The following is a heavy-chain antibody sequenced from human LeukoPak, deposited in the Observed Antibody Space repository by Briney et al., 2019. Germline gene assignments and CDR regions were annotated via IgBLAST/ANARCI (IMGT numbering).Heavy chain of an antibody. CDR2: IYYSGST. V-gene: IGHV4-39*07. Sequence: SETLSLICTVSGGSISSSSYYWGWIRQPPGKGLEWIGSIYYSGSTNYNPSLKSRVTISVDTSKNQFSLKLSSVTAADTAVYYCARSKIVATHYYYYYYMDVWGKGTTVTISS. CDR3: ARSKIVATHYYYYYYMDV. CDR1: GGSISSSSYY. J-gene: IGHJ6*03. D-gene: IGHD5-12*01.